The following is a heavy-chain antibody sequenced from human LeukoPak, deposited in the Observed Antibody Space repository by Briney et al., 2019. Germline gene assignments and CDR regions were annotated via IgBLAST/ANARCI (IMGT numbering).Heavy chain of an antibody. D-gene: IGHD2-21*01. CDR1: GFTFCSYS. CDR3: ARSRPSSHIVVVVGASRVAFDI. Sequence: GGSLRLSCAAYGFTFCSYSMNWVRRAPGKGLEWVSYISSSSSAIYYADSVKGRLTISRDNAKNSLYLQMNSLRAEDTAVYYCARSRPSSHIVVVVGASRVAFDIWGQGTMVTVSS. V-gene: IGHV3-48*04. CDR2: ISSSSSAI. J-gene: IGHJ3*02.